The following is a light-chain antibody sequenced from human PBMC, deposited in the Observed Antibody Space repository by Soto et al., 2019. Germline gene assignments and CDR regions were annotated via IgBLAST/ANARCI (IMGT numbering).Light chain of an antibody. CDR1: QSISSW. CDR2: KAS. J-gene: IGKJ1*01. CDR3: YQSTAHTWT. Sequence: RSTLTASVGGRVTLTCRASQSISSWLAWYQQKPGKAPKLLIYKASTLESGVPSNFSGSGSGTEFSLNISSLQDEDFATHYSYQSTAHTWTFGQGTKVDVK. V-gene: IGKV1-5*03.